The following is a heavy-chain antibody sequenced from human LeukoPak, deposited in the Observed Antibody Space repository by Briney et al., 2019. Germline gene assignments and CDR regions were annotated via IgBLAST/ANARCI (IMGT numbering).Heavy chain of an antibody. J-gene: IGHJ4*02. V-gene: IGHV3-64*01. D-gene: IGHD1-7*01. CDR2: ISRNGGTT. CDR1: GFTFSSYG. Sequence: GGSLRLSCAASGFTFSSYGMHWVRQAPGKGLQYVSAISRNGGTTDYAKSVKGRFTISRENSKNTLYLKMGSRRAEDRAVYYGARGVVGWNYLANYWGQGTLVTVSS. CDR3: ARGVVGWNYLANY.